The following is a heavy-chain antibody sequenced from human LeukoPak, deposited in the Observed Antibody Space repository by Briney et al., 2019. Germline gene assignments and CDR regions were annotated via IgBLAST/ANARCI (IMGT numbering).Heavy chain of an antibody. Sequence: SETLSLTCTVSGGSISSYYWNWIRQPAGKGLEWIGRIYTIGSTNYNPSLKSRVTMSVDTSKNQFSLKLSSVTAADTAVYYCARRGIITMVRGVRPIYYFDYWGQGTLVTVSS. V-gene: IGHV4-4*07. D-gene: IGHD3-10*01. J-gene: IGHJ4*02. CDR3: ARRGIITMVRGVRPIYYFDY. CDR2: IYTIGST. CDR1: GGSISSYY.